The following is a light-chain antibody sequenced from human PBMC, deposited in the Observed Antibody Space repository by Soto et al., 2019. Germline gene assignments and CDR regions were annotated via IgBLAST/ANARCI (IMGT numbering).Light chain of an antibody. V-gene: IGKV3-15*01. Sequence: EIILTQSPATLSVSPGDRATLSCRASQSVNSNLALYLQKPGQTPRLLIYGASIRAAGIPARFTGSESGTEFTLSIGSLQSEDFAVYYCQQYNNWPPWTFGQGTKVDIK. CDR1: QSVNSN. CDR2: GAS. CDR3: QQYNNWPPWT. J-gene: IGKJ1*01.